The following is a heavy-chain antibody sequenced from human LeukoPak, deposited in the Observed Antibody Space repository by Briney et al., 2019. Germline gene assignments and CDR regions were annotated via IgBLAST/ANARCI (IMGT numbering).Heavy chain of an antibody. J-gene: IGHJ4*02. Sequence: PGRSLRLSCAASGFTFSSYEMNWVRQAPGKGLEWVSYISSSGSTVYYADSVKGRFTISRDNAKNSLYLQMNSLRAEDTAVYQCARDEGWYDSNGYYRTSRRTFDYWGQGSLVTVSS. CDR1: GFTFSSYE. V-gene: IGHV3-48*03. D-gene: IGHD3-22*01. CDR3: ARDEGWYDSNGYYRTSRRTFDY. CDR2: ISSSGSTV.